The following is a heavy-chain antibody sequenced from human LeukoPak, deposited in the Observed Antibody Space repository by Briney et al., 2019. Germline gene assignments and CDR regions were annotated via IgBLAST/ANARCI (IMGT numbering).Heavy chain of an antibody. CDR2: IYSGGST. Sequence: PGGSLRLSCAASGFTFSSYSMNWVRQAPGKGLEWVSVIYSGGSTYYADSVKGRFTISRDNSKNTLYLQMNSLRAEDTAVYYCARGSSSGWYWDYFDYWGQGTLVTVSS. D-gene: IGHD6-19*01. CDR3: ARGSSSGWYWDYFDY. V-gene: IGHV3-66*01. J-gene: IGHJ4*02. CDR1: GFTFSSYS.